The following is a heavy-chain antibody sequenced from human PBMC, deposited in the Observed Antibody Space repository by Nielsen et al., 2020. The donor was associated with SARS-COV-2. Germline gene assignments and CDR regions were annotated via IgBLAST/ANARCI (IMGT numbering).Heavy chain of an antibody. CDR1: GYTFTSYG. Sequence: VSVKVSCKASGYTFTSYGISWVRQAPGQGLEWMGWISAYNGNTKYSQKFQGRVTITRDTSASTAYMELSSLRSEDTAVYYCARAPTGDFWSGYYLYYFDYWGQGTLVTVSS. CDR2: ISAYNGNT. D-gene: IGHD3-3*01. J-gene: IGHJ4*02. CDR3: ARAPTGDFWSGYYLYYFDY. V-gene: IGHV1-18*04.